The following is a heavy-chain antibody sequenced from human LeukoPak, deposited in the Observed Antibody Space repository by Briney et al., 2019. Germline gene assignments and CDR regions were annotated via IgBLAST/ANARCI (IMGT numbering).Heavy chain of an antibody. CDR1: GDSISSYY. J-gene: IGHJ4*02. CDR3: VRDRYYYDNNYGPAFDY. V-gene: IGHV4-4*07. D-gene: IGHD3-22*01. CDR2: LYTDGST. Sequence: SETLSLTCTVSGDSISSYYWSWVRQPAGKGLEWIGRLYTDGSTNYNPFLKSRVTMSVGTSKNQFSLSLSSVTTADTAVYFCVRDRYYYDNNYGPAFDYWGQGTLVTVSS.